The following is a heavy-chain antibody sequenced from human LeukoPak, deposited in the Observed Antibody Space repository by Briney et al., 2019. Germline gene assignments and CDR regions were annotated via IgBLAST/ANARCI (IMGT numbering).Heavy chain of an antibody. CDR3: ARETCSGGSCYLDY. V-gene: IGHV3-66*01. J-gene: IGHJ4*02. CDR1: GFTVSSDY. D-gene: IGHD2-15*01. CDR2: IYSGGST. Sequence: PGGSLRLSCAASGFTVSSDYMSWVRQAPGKGLEWVSVIYSGGSTYYADSVKGRFTISRDNSKNTLCLQMNSLRAEDTAVYYCARETCSGGSCYLDYWGQGTLVTVSS.